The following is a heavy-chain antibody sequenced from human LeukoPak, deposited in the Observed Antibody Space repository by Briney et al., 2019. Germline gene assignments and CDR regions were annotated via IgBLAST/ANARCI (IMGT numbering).Heavy chain of an antibody. V-gene: IGHV3-23*01. J-gene: IGHJ3*02. D-gene: IGHD3-3*01. Sequence: SGGSLRLSCAASGFTFSSYSMSWVRQAPGKGLEWVSAISVSGGSTYYADSVKGRFTISRDNSKNTLYLQMNSLRAEDTAVYYCAKDKLDDFWSGSEGGAFDIWGQGTMVTVSS. CDR3: AKDKLDDFWSGSEGGAFDI. CDR1: GFTFSSYS. CDR2: ISVSGGST.